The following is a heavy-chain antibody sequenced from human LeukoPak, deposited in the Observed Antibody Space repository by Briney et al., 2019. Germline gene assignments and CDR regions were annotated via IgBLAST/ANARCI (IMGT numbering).Heavy chain of an antibody. CDR1: GFTFSSYS. V-gene: IGHV3-21*01. Sequence: PGGSLRLSCAASGFTFSSYSMNWVRQAPGKGLEWVSSIVSGSSYIYYADSVKGRFTISRDNAKNSLYLQMNSLRAEDTAVYYCAREGYGSGSYYPYYFDYWGQGTLVTVSS. CDR2: IVSGSSYI. J-gene: IGHJ4*02. CDR3: AREGYGSGSYYPYYFDY. D-gene: IGHD3-10*01.